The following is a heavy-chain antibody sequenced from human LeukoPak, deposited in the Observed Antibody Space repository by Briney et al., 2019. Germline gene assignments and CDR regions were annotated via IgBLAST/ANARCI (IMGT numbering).Heavy chain of an antibody. Sequence: ASVKVSCKASGYTFTSYGISWVRQAPGQGLEWMGWISAYNGNTNYAQKLQGRVTMTTDTSTGTAYMELRSLRSDDTAVYYCARDVTYYYGSGSYSHSDYWGQGTLVTVSS. V-gene: IGHV1-18*01. J-gene: IGHJ4*02. CDR2: ISAYNGNT. D-gene: IGHD3-10*01. CDR3: ARDVTYYYGSGSYSHSDY. CDR1: GYTFTSYG.